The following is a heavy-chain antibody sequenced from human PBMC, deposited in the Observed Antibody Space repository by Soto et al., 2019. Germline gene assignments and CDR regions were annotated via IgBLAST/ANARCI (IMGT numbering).Heavy chain of an antibody. CDR1: GGSISSYY. J-gene: IGHJ4*02. CDR3: ARGKGVRGVSPSFAY. Sequence: QVQLQESGPGLVKPSETLSLTCTVSGGSISSYYWSWIRQPPGKGLEWIGYIYYSGSTNYNPSLKSRVTISVDTSKNQFSLKLSSVTAADTAVYYCARGKGVRGVSPSFAYWGQGTLVTVSS. V-gene: IGHV4-59*01. D-gene: IGHD3-10*01. CDR2: IYYSGST.